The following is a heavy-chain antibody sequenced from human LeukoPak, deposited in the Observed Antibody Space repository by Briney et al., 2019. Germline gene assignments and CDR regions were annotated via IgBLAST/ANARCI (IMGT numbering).Heavy chain of an antibody. V-gene: IGHV1-24*01. D-gene: IGHD3-9*01. J-gene: IGHJ4*02. Sequence: ASVKVSCKVSGYTLTELSMHWVRQAPGKGLEWMGGFDPGDGETIYAQKFQGRVTMTEDTSTDTAYMELSSLRSEDTAVYYCATPNVLRYFDWLEGFDYWGQGTLVTVSS. CDR2: FDPGDGET. CDR3: ATPNVLRYFDWLEGFDY. CDR1: GYTLTELS.